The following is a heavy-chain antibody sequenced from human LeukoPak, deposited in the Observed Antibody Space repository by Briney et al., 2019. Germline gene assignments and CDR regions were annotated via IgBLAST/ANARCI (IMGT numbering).Heavy chain of an antibody. J-gene: IGHJ4*02. V-gene: IGHV3-9*01. CDR1: GFTFDDYA. CDR2: ISWNSGSI. CDR3: AKDNGRGYSSSWSYFDY. Sequence: GRSLRLSCAASGFTFDDYAMHWVRQAPGKGLEWVSGISWNSGSIGFADSVKGRFTISRDNAKNSLYLQMNSLRAEDTALYYCAKDNGRGYSSSWSYFDYWGQGTLVTVSS. D-gene: IGHD6-13*01.